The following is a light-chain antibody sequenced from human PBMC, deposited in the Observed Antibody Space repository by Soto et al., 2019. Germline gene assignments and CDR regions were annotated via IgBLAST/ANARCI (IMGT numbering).Light chain of an antibody. CDR2: GAS. J-gene: IGKJ1*01. CDR3: QQYNNWPPT. V-gene: IGKV3D-15*01. Sequence: EIVLTQSPGTLSLSPGEIATLSCRASQSVSNNYLAWYQQKPGQAPRLLIYGASNRATGIPDRFSGSGSGTEFTLTISSLQSEDVAVYCCQQYNNWPPTFGQGTKVDIK. CDR1: QSVSNN.